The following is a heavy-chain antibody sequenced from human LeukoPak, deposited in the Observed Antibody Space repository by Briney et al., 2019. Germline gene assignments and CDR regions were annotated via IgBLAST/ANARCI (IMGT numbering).Heavy chain of an antibody. J-gene: IGHJ6*04. CDR1: GFTFSGST. Sequence: GGSLRLSCAAAGFTFSGSTMNWVRQAPGKGLEWVSFISTSSSYIYYADSVRGRFTISRDNAKNSLYLQMNSLRAEDTAVYYCAELGITMIGGVWGKGTTVTISS. V-gene: IGHV3-21*01. CDR2: ISTSSSYI. CDR3: AELGITMIGGV. D-gene: IGHD3-10*02.